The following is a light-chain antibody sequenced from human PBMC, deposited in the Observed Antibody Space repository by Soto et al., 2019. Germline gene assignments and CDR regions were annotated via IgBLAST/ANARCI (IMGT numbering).Light chain of an antibody. J-gene: IGLJ1*01. V-gene: IGLV2-14*01. Sequence: QSALTQPASVSGSPGQSITISCSGSTSDVGNGFDSVSWYQQHPGKAPKLIIYEVTNRPSGVSSRFSGSRSGNTASLTISGLQTEDEADYYCRSYTVSVAPYVFGTGTQLTVL. CDR1: TSDVGNGFDS. CDR2: EVT. CDR3: RSYTVSVAPYV.